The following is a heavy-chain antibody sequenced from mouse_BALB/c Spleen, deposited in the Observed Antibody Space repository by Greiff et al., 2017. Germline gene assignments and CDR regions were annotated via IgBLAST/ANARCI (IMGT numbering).Heavy chain of an antibody. CDR1: GFAFSSYD. CDR2: ISSGGGST. D-gene: IGHD1-1*01. CDR3: ARHLIYYYGSSYAMDY. V-gene: IGHV5-12-1*01. Sequence: EVQLVESGGGLVKPGGSLKLSCAASGFAFSSYDMSWVRQTPEKRLEWVAYISSGGGSTYYPDTVKGRFTISRDNAKNTLYLQMSSLKSEDTAMYYCARHLIYYYGSSYAMDYWGQGTSVTVSS. J-gene: IGHJ4*01.